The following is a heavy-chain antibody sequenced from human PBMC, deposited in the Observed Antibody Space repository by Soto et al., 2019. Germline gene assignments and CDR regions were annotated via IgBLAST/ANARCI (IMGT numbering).Heavy chain of an antibody. D-gene: IGHD6-19*01. V-gene: IGHV1-2*02. J-gene: IGHJ4*02. CDR2: ISPKSGGT. Sequence: QVQLVQSGAEVKKPGASVKISCEASGYTFINYYMHWVRQAPGQGFEWMGRISPKSGGTNYAQKFQGRVSITWDTALKTAYMELGCLMSEDTAVYFCARPPGYFSDWYHFDLWGQGTQVTVSS. CDR1: GYTFINYY. CDR3: ARPPGYFSDWYHFDL.